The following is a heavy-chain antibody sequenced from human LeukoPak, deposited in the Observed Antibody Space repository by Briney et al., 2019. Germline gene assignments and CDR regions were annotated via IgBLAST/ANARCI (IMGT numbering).Heavy chain of an antibody. CDR3: ASSTGYSSRFYFDY. CDR2: IYYSGST. D-gene: IGHD6-13*01. Sequence: PSQTLSLTCAVSGGSISSGGYSWSWIRQPPGKGLEWIGYIYYSGSTYYNPSLKSRVTISVDTSKNQFSLKLSSVTAADTAVYYCASSTGYSSRFYFDYWGQGTLVTVSS. CDR1: GGSISSGGYS. J-gene: IGHJ4*02. V-gene: IGHV4-31*11.